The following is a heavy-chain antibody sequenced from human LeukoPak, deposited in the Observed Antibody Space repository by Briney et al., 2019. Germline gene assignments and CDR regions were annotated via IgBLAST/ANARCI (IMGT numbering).Heavy chain of an antibody. CDR3: AKGSSSSRPYYFDY. CDR1: GFTFNNCV. Sequence: GGSLRLSCAASGFTFNNCVMNWVRQAPGKGLERVSAITDSSTSTYYADSVKGRFTISRHNSKNTLYLQMNSLRAEDTAVYYCAKGSSSSRPYYFDYWGQGTLVTVSS. J-gene: IGHJ4*02. V-gene: IGHV3-23*01. CDR2: ITDSSTST. D-gene: IGHD6-13*01.